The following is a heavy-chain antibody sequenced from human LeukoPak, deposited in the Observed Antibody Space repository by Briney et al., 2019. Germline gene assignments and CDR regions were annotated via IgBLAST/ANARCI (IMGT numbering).Heavy chain of an antibody. J-gene: IGHJ4*02. CDR1: GFTFSSYG. Sequence: QTGGFLRLSCAASGFTFSSYGMHWVRQAPGKGLEWVAVIWYDGSNAYYADSVKGRFTISRDNSKNTVYLQMNSLRAEDTAVYYCASYSSSSIAEYWGQGTLVTVSS. V-gene: IGHV3-33*01. D-gene: IGHD6-6*01. CDR2: IWYDGSNA. CDR3: ASYSSSSIAEY.